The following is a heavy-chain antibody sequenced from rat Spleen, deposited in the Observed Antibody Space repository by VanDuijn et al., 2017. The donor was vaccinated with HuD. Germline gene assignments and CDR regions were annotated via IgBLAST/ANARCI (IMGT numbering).Heavy chain of an antibody. CDR2: IWRGGST. J-gene: IGHJ2*01. V-gene: IGHV2-61*01. CDR3: ASHDYYFDY. D-gene: IGHD1-12*01. CDR1: GFSITSYH. Sequence: QVRLKESGPRLVQPSQTLSVTCTVSGFSITSYHVSWVRQPPGKGLEWVGAIWRGGSTDYNSTLKSRLSISRDTSKNQVFLKMNSLQGDDTGTYYCASHDYYFDYWGQGVMVTVSS.